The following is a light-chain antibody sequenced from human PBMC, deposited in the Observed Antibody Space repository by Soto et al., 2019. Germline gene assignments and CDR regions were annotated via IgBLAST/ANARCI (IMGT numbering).Light chain of an antibody. CDR2: DAS. CDR3: HQRSNWPYT. V-gene: IGKV3-11*01. CDR1: QSVSNS. J-gene: IGKJ2*01. Sequence: ELVLTQSPATLSLSPGERATLSCRASQSVSNSLAWYQHKPGQAPRLLIYDASNRATGIPARFSGSGSGTDFTISLNRLEPEDLAVYDCHQRSNWPYTFGQGNKLEIK.